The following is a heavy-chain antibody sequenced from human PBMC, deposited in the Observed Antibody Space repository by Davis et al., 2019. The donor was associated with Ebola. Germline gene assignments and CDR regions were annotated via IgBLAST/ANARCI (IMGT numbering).Heavy chain of an antibody. J-gene: IGHJ4*02. CDR2: IISIFGTA. CDR1: VGTFSSYA. V-gene: IGHV1-69*06. D-gene: IGHD4-11*01. Sequence: SVNVSCKASVGTFSSYAITWVRQAPGQGLEWMGGIISIFGTANYAQKFQGRVTITADKSTSIAYMELSTLRSEETAVYYWARDSGNNYASFDYWGQGTLVTVSS. CDR3: ARDSGNNYASFDY.